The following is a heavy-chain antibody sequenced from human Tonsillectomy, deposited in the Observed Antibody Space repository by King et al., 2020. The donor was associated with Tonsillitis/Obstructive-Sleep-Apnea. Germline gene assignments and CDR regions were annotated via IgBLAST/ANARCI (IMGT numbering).Heavy chain of an antibody. J-gene: IGHJ6*03. CDR3: AXXXSXSXTXRVXLXXMDV. CDR2: ISGSGGST. D-gene: IGHD3-10*01. V-gene: IGHV3-23*04. CDR1: GFTFSSDA. Sequence: VQLVESGGGLVKPGGSLRLSCSASGFTFSSDAMIWVRQAPGKGLEWVSVISGSGGSTYYADSVKGRFTISRDTSKSTLYLQMNSLRAEDTAIYYCAXXXSXSXTXRVXLXXMDVXXXGTTVTVSS.